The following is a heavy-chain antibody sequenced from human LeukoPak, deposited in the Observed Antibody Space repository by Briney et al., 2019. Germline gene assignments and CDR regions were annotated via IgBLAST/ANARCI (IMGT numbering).Heavy chain of an antibody. D-gene: IGHD3-10*02. CDR3: AELGITMIGGV. Sequence: GGSLRLSCAASGFTFSSYAMHWVRQAPGKGMEWVAVISYDGSNKYYADSVKGRFTISRDNAKNSLYLQMNSLRAEDTAVYYCAELGITMIGGVWGKGTTVTISS. CDR2: ISYDGSNK. CDR1: GFTFSSYA. V-gene: IGHV3-30*04. J-gene: IGHJ6*04.